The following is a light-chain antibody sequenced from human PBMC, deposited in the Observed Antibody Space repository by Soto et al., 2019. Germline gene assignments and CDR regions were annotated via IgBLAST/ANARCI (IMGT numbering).Light chain of an antibody. CDR2: EIN. V-gene: IGLV2-8*01. Sequence: SVLTQPPSASGSLGQSATISCTGTSSDVGAYDYVSWYQQHPGKAPKLMIYEINKRPSGVPDRFSGSKSGNTASLTVSGLQAEDEADYYCSSFAGSNNFPYVFGTGTKVTVL. J-gene: IGLJ1*01. CDR3: SSFAGSNNFPYV. CDR1: SSDVGAYDY.